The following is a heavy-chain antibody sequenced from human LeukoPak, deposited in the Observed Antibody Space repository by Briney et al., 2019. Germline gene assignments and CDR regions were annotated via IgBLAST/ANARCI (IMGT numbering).Heavy chain of an antibody. D-gene: IGHD3-9*01. J-gene: IGHJ6*02. V-gene: IGHV1-18*01. Sequence: GASVKVSCKASGYTFTGYGISWVRQAPGQGLEWMGWISAYNGNTNYAQKLQGRVTMTTDTSTSTAYMELRSLRSDDTAVYYCARDGDILTTPGEYYYYYYGMDVWGQGTTVTVSS. CDR1: GYTFTGYG. CDR3: ARDGDILTTPGEYYYYYYGMDV. CDR2: ISAYNGNT.